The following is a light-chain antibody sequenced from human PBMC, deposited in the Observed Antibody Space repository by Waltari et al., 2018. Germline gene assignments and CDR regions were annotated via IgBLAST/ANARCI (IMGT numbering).Light chain of an antibody. CDR3: QQFENIPLT. V-gene: IGKV1-33*01. CDR1: QDISNY. Sequence: DLHITQSPSSLSASVGDRLTLTFHATQDISNYLNWYQQKPGQAPKLLIYDATSLQTGGPSRFSGSGSGTDFTFTISSLQPEDSATYYCQQFENIPLTFGGGTKVEIK. J-gene: IGKJ4*01. CDR2: DAT.